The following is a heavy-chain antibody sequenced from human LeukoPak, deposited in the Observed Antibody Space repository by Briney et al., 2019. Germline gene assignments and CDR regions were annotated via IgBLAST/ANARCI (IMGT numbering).Heavy chain of an antibody. CDR2: ISAYNGNT. CDR3: ARGPYCGGDCYPGFDY. J-gene: IGHJ4*02. V-gene: IGHV1-18*04. D-gene: IGHD2-21*02. CDR1: GYTFTSYG. Sequence: ASVKVSCKASGYTFTSYGISWVRQAPGQGLEWMGWISAYNGNTNYAHTLQGRVTMTTDTSTSTAYMELRSLRSDDTAVYYCARGPYCGGDCYPGFDYWGQGTLVTVSS.